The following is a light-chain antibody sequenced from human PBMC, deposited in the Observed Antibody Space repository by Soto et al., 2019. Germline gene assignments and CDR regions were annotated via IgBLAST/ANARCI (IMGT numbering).Light chain of an antibody. V-gene: IGLV2-14*01. Sequence: QSVLTQPASVSGSPGQSITISCTGTSSDVGGYNYVSWYQQPPGKAPRLMIYEVGNRPSGVSTRFSGSKSGNTASLTISGLQAEDEADYYSTSYTSSSTYVFGTATNSPS. J-gene: IGLJ1*01. CDR3: TSYTSSSTYV. CDR1: SSDVGGYNY. CDR2: EVG.